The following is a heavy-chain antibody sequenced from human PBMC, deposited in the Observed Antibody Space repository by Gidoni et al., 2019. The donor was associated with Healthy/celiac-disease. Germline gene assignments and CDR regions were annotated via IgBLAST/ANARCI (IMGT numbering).Heavy chain of an antibody. D-gene: IGHD1-26*01. Sequence: QVQLQESGPGLVKPSETLSLTCTVSGGSVSSGSYYWSWIRQPPGKGLEWIGYIYYSGSTNYNPSLKSRVTISVDTSKNQFSLKLSSVTAADTAVYYCASNWGRISGSYPYYYYYGMDVWGQGTTVTVSS. V-gene: IGHV4-61*01. J-gene: IGHJ6*02. CDR1: GGSVSSGSYY. CDR2: IYYSGST. CDR3: ASNWGRISGSYPYYYYYGMDV.